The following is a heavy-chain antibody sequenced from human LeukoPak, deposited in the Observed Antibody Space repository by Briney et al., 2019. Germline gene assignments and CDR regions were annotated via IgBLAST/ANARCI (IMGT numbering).Heavy chain of an antibody. CDR3: AKKAQYNGNYPLDY. V-gene: IGHV3-23*01. J-gene: IGHJ4*02. Sequence: GGSLRLSCAASGNYWMHWVRQAPGKGLVWVSGTSDRGDYTYYADSVKGRFTISRDNSKNTLYLQMNSLRAEDTALYFCAKKAQYNGNYPLDYWGQGTLVTVSS. CDR1: GNYW. D-gene: IGHD1-26*01. CDR2: TSDRGDYT.